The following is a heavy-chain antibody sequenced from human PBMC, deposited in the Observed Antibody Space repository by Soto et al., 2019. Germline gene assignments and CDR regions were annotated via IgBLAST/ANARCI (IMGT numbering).Heavy chain of an antibody. CDR1: KFTFSDYG. CDR3: ARTHKSIAVGAFDI. J-gene: IGHJ3*02. CDR2: IWYDGSNK. Sequence: QVQLVESGGGVVQPGRSLGLSCAASKFTFSDYGMHWVRQAPGKGLEWVAVIWYDGSNKYYADSVKGRFTISRDNSNNTLYLQMNSLRAEDTAVYYCARTHKSIAVGAFDIWGQGTMVTVSS. V-gene: IGHV3-33*01. D-gene: IGHD6-19*01.